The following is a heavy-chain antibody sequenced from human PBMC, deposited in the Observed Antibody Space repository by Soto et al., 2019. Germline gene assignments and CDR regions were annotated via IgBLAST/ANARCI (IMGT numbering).Heavy chain of an antibody. V-gene: IGHV4-59*01. Sequence: SETLSLTCTVSGGSISSYYWSWIRQPPGKGLEWIGYIYYSGSTNYNPSQKSRVTISVDTSKNQISLKLSSLTAADTAVYYCARDSSTSHFDYWGQGTLVTVSS. CDR3: ARDSSTSHFDY. J-gene: IGHJ4*02. D-gene: IGHD2-2*01. CDR2: IYYSGST. CDR1: GGSISSYY.